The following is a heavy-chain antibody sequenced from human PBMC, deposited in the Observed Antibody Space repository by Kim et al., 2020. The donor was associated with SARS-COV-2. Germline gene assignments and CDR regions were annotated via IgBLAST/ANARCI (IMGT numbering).Heavy chain of an antibody. V-gene: IGHV3-23*03. CDR3: AKETAAREAGYFDY. J-gene: IGHJ4*02. Sequence: ADTVESRFTLSRDNSKNTLYLQMSSLRAEDTAVYFCAKETAAREAGYFDYWGQGTLVSVSS. D-gene: IGHD2-21*02.